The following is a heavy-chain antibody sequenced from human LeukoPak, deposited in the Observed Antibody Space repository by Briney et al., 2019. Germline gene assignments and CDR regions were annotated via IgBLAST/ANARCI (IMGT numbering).Heavy chain of an antibody. D-gene: IGHD6-6*01. J-gene: IGHJ4*02. Sequence: SETLSLTCTVSGGSISSSSYYWAWIRQPPGKGLEWIGGIYYSGSTYYNPSLKSRVTIIVDTSKNQFSLRLGSVTAADTAVYYCARHEAITARPWFDYWGQGTLVTVSS. CDR3: ARHEAITARPWFDY. CDR1: GGSISSSSYY. V-gene: IGHV4-39*01. CDR2: IYYSGST.